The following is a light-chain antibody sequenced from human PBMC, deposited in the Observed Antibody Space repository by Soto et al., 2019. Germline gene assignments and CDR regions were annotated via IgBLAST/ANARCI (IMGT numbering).Light chain of an antibody. CDR3: QQEPTNFPIT. CDR2: QAS. CDR1: ESISSW. J-gene: IGKJ5*01. Sequence: DIQMTQSPSTLSASVGDRVTITCRASESISSWLAWYQQKPGKAPKLLIYQASALEGGVPSRFSGSGSATEFTLTISSLQPDDFATYYCQQEPTNFPITFGQGTRLEL. V-gene: IGKV1-5*03.